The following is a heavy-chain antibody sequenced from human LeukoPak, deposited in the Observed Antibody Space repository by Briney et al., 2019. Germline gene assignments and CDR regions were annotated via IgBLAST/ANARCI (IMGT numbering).Heavy chain of an antibody. CDR1: GGSIGSYY. CDR2: IYYRGST. CDR3: ARSGVFTGYDAFDI. J-gene: IGHJ3*02. V-gene: IGHV4-59*08. Sequence: KSSETLSLTCTVSGGSIGSYYWSWIRQPPGKGLEWIGYIYYRGSTNYNPSLKSRVTISVDTSKNQYSLKLSSVTAADTAVYYCARSGVFTGYDAFDIWGQGTRVTVSS. D-gene: IGHD6-13*01.